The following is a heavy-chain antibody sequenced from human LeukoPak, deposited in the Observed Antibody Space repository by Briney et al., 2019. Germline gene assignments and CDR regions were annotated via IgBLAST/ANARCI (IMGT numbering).Heavy chain of an antibody. V-gene: IGHV3-7*01. D-gene: IGHD3-10*01. CDR2: IKHDGSEQ. CDR1: GFTFSRYW. CDR3: ATLMSARSGYMDV. J-gene: IGHJ6*03. Sequence: GGSLRLSCAGSGFTFSRYWMSWVRQAPGEGLEWVANIKHDGSEQYYVDSVKGRFTISRDNARNSLYLQMNSLRDEDAAVYYCATLMSARSGYMDVWGKGTTVTVSS.